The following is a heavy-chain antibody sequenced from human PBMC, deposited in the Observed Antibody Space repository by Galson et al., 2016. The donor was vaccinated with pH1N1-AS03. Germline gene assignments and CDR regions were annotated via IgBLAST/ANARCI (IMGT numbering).Heavy chain of an antibody. CDR3: AREIKGGMDV. V-gene: IGHV6-1*01. J-gene: IGHJ6*02. Sequence: CAISGDSVSSNSVAWNWIRQSPSRGLEWLGRTYYRSKWFNEYPASVKSRITINSDTSKNQFSLQLNSVTPEDTALYFCAREIKGGMDVWGQGTTGTASS. CDR1: GDSVSSNSVA. CDR2: TYYRSKWFN. D-gene: IGHD5-24*01.